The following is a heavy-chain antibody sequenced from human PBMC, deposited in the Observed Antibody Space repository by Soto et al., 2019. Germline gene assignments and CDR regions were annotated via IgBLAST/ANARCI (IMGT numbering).Heavy chain of an antibody. V-gene: IGHV1-69*12. J-gene: IGHJ5*02. CDR3: ARDLPGVLATWDNWFDP. Sequence: QVQLVQSGAEVKKPGSSVKVSCKASGGTFSSYAISWVRQAPGQGLEWMGGIIPIFGTANYAQKFQGRVTITADESTSPSYMALSSLRSEDQAVYYCARDLPGVLATWDNWFDPWGQGTLVTVSS. CDR1: GGTFSSYA. CDR2: IIPIFGTA. D-gene: IGHD1-26*01.